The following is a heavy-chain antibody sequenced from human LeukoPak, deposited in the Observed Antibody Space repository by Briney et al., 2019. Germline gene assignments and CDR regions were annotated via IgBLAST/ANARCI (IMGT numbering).Heavy chain of an antibody. D-gene: IGHD3-22*01. CDR1: GFTFSSHG. J-gene: IGHJ4*02. CDR2: ISGSGCST. V-gene: IGHV3-23*01. Sequence: AGGSLRLSCAASGFTFSSHGMSWVRQAPGKGLEWVSAISGSGCSTYYADSVKGRFTISRDNSKNTLYLQMNSLRAEDTAVYYCAKGPDYYDSSGLFDYWGQGTLVTVSS. CDR3: AKGPDYYDSSGLFDY.